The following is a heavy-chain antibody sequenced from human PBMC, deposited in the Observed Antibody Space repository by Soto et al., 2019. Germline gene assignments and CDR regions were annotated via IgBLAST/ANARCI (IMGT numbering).Heavy chain of an antibody. J-gene: IGHJ5*01. CDR1: GYTSADFG. Sequence: ASVKVSCKASGYTSADFGISWVRQAPGQGLEWMGWVSGNNGASNPAPKVQGRITMTLDTSTGVSYMALRSLRSDDTAIYYCVRDQKYFRVNGNWFDSWGQGTLVTVSS. V-gene: IGHV1-18*04. D-gene: IGHD2-2*01. CDR3: VRDQKYFRVNGNWFDS. CDR2: VSGNNGAS.